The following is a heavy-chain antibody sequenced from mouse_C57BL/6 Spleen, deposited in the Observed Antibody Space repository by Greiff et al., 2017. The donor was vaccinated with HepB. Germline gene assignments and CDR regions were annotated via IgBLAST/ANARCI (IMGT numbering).Heavy chain of an antibody. D-gene: IGHD2-3*01. CDR1: GYTFTDYE. J-gene: IGHJ2*01. V-gene: IGHV1-15*01. CDR3: TRTGWLKDFDY. CDR2: IDPETGGT. Sequence: QVQLQQSGAELVRPGASVTLSCKASGYTFTDYEMHWVKQTTVHGLEWIGAIDPETGGTAYNQKFKGKAILTADKSSSTAYMELRSLTSEDSAVYYCTRTGWLKDFDYWGQGTTLTVSS.